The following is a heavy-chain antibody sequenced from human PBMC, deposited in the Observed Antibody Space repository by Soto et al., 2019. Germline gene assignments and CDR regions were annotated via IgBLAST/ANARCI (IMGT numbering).Heavy chain of an antibody. D-gene: IGHD5-18*01. V-gene: IGHV3-30*18. CDR2: ISYDGSDK. CDR3: AKDRGYSYDAFDI. CDR1: GFTFSTYG. J-gene: IGHJ3*02. Sequence: QVQLVESGGGVVQPGRSLRLSCAASGFTFSTYGMHWVRQAPGKGLEWVAVISYDGSDKYYVDSVKGRFTISRDNSKNTLYLQMHNLRTEDTAVYYCAKDRGYSYDAFDIWGQGTMVTVSS.